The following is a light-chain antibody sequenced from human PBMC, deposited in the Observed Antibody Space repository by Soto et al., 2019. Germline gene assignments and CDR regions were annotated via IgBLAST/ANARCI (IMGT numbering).Light chain of an antibody. Sequence: EICMTQFPATLSVSPGALATLACRASQSVSNNYLAWYQQKPGQAPRPLIYDASTRATGIRARFSCSGSGTEFTITISSLQHQDFVTSYCRQLNNYSRTFGQGTKVDIK. CDR3: RQLNNYSRT. CDR1: QSVSNN. V-gene: IGKV3-15*01. CDR2: DAS. J-gene: IGKJ1*01.